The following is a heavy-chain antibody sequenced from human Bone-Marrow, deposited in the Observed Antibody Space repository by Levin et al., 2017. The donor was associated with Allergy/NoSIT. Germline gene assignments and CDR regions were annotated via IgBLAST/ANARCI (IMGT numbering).Heavy chain of an antibody. CDR2: ISWNSGSI. Sequence: GGSLRLSCAASGFTFDDYAMHWVRQAPGKGLEWVSGISWNSGSIGYADSVKGRFTISRDNAKNSLYLQMNSLRAEDTALYYCAKDRASGSSWSHYYYYYMDVWGKGTTVTVSS. CDR3: AKDRASGSSWSHYYYYYMDV. CDR1: GFTFDDYA. V-gene: IGHV3-9*01. J-gene: IGHJ6*03. D-gene: IGHD6-13*01.